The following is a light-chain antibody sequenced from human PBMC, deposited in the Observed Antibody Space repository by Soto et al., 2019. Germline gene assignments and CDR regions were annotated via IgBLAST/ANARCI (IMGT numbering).Light chain of an antibody. V-gene: IGLV1-40*01. Sequence: QSVLTQPPSVSGAPGQRVTISCTGSSSNTGAGYDVHWYQQFPGMAPKLLIFGNYERPSGVPDRFSGSESGASASLAISGLQTEDEADYYCQSYDTSLNDWVFGGGTKVTVL. J-gene: IGLJ3*02. CDR3: QSYDTSLNDWV. CDR1: SSNTGAGYD. CDR2: GNY.